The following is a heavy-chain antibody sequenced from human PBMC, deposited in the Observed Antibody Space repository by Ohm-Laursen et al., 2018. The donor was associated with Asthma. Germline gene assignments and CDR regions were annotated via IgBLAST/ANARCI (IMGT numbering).Heavy chain of an antibody. D-gene: IGHD1-26*01. J-gene: IGHJ4*02. CDR1: GGSFSGYY. Sequence: ETLSLTCAVYGGSFSGYYWSWIRQPPGKGLEWIGEINHSGSTNYNPSLKSRVTISVDTSKNQFSLKLSSVTAADTAVYYCARGQIVGAVWFDYWGQGTLVTVSS. CDR3: ARGQIVGAVWFDY. V-gene: IGHV4-34*01. CDR2: INHSGST.